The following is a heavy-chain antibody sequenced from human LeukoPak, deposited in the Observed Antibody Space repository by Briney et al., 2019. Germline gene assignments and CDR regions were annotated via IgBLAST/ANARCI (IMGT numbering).Heavy chain of an antibody. V-gene: IGHV3-48*03. CDR2: ISSSGSTI. Sequence: GGSLRLSCAASGFTFSSYEMNWVRQAPGKGLEWVSYISSSGSTIYYADSVKGRFTISRDNAKNSLYLQMNSLRAEDTAVYYCAKTMYYYDSSGYYYFQHWGQGTLVTVSS. CDR1: GFTFSSYE. CDR3: AKTMYYYDSSGYYYFQH. D-gene: IGHD3-22*01. J-gene: IGHJ1*01.